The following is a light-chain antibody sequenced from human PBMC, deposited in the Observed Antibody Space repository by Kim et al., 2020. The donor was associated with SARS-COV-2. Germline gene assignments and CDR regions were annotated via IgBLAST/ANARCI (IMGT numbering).Light chain of an antibody. Sequence: ALGQTVTITCQGDSLRSYYATWYQQTPGQAPILVIYGKNNRPSGIPDRFSGSSSGNTASLTITGTQAGDEADYYCNSRDSNDNVVFGGGTKLTVL. CDR2: GKN. V-gene: IGLV3-19*01. CDR3: NSRDSNDNVV. J-gene: IGLJ2*01. CDR1: SLRSYY.